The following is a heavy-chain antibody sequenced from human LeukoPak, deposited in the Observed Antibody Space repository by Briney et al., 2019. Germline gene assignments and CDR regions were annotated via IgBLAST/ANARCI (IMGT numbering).Heavy chain of an antibody. CDR1: GGSINSGGNY. V-gene: IGHV4-31*03. J-gene: IGHJ4*02. D-gene: IGHD3-16*01. Sequence: SETLSLTCTVSGGSINSGGNYWSWIRQHPEKGLEWIAFISYSGTTYHNPALKSRVTLSVATSENQFSLKLNSLTAADTAVYYCARRSRGIHDFWGQGTLVTVSS. CDR2: ISYSGTT. CDR3: ARRSRGIHDF.